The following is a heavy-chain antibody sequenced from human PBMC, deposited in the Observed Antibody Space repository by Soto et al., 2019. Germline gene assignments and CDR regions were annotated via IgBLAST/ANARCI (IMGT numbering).Heavy chain of an antibody. D-gene: IGHD3-10*01. CDR1: GGTSSSYA. J-gene: IGHJ4*02. CDR2: IIPIFGTA. V-gene: IGHV1-69*06. Sequence: SVKVSCKVSGGTSSSYAISWVRQAPGQGLEWMGGIIPIFGTANYAQKFQGRVTITADKSTSTAYMELSSLRSEDTAVYYCAREDQQRMTMVRGVTYYFDYWGQGTLVTVSS. CDR3: AREDQQRMTMVRGVTYYFDY.